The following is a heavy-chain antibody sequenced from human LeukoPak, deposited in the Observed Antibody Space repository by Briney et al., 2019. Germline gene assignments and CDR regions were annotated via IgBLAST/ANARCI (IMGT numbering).Heavy chain of an antibody. D-gene: IGHD6-13*01. V-gene: IGHV3-23*01. J-gene: IGHJ4*02. CDR1: GFTFSNFD. CDR2: ISGSGGNT. CDR3: ATGITKAGTDD. Sequence: GGSLRLSCAASGFTFSNFDMSSVRHAPGKGGGWVSRISGSGGNTYSAASLKGRFTISRDNSKNTLYLQMNSLRAEDAALYYCATGITKAGTDDWGQGTLVTVYS.